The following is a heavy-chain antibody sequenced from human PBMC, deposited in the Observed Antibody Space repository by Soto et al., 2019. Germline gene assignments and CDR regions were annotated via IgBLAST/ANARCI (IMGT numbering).Heavy chain of an antibody. Sequence: GASVKVSCKASGYTFTSYGISWVRQAPGQGLEWMGWISAYNGNTNYAQKLQGRVTMTTDTSTSTAYMELRSLRSDDTAVYYCARNRITMIVVAPDAFDIWGQGTMVTVS. D-gene: IGHD3-22*01. J-gene: IGHJ3*02. CDR1: GYTFTSYG. CDR3: ARNRITMIVVAPDAFDI. V-gene: IGHV1-18*01. CDR2: ISAYNGNT.